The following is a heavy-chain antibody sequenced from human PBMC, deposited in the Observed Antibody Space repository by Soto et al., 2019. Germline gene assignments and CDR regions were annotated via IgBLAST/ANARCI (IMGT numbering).Heavy chain of an antibody. D-gene: IGHD3-10*01. CDR3: ARVWGGAFDF. J-gene: IGHJ3*01. Sequence: QVQLQESGPGLVKPSETLSLTCTVSGGSISSYYWSWIRQPPGKGLEWIGYIYYSGSTNYNPSLKSRFTITVDTSKNQFSLKLSSVTAADTDVYYCARVWGGAFDFWGQGTMVTVSS. CDR2: IYYSGST. CDR1: GGSISSYY. V-gene: IGHV4-59*01.